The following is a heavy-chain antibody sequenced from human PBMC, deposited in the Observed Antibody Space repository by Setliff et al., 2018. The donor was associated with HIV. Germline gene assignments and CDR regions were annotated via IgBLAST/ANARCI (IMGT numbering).Heavy chain of an antibody. V-gene: IGHV4-4*07. CDR3: ARDHSGYDPDAFDI. CDR2: SYISGST. D-gene: IGHD5-12*01. J-gene: IGHJ3*02. Sequence: PSETLSLTCTVSGGSTSNYHWSWIRQPAGKGLEWIGRSYISGSTNYNPSLKSRVTMSVDTSKNQFSLKLSPVTAADTAVYYCARDHSGYDPDAFDIWGQGTMVTVSS. CDR1: GGSTSNYH.